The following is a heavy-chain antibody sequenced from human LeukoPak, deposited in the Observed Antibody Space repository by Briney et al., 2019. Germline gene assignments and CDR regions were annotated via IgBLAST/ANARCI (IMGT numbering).Heavy chain of an antibody. V-gene: IGHV3-21*06. CDR1: GFTPSSFS. Sequence: GRSLCLSCALSGFTPSSFSIGWVRHAPGEGLGWVSSISRSSRYINYADSVKGRFTISRDSSKNTLFLQVSTLRAQDTAVYYCARDPRIAVSGTTPYDYFFHMDVWGKGTTVTVSS. CDR2: ISRSSRYI. J-gene: IGHJ6*03. CDR3: ARDPRIAVSGTTPYDYFFHMDV. D-gene: IGHD6-19*01.